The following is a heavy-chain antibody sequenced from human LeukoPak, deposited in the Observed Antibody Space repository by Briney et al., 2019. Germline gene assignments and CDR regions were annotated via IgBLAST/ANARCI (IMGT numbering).Heavy chain of an antibody. Sequence: PGGSLRLSCGVSGFTFNSYTMNWVRQAPGKGLEWVSGISGSGTTTNYADSVKGRFTISRDNSNNTLYLQMNSLRAEDTAVYYCAKDARRDGYSYDYWGQGTLVTVSS. CDR3: AKDARRDGYSYDY. CDR2: ISGSGTTT. V-gene: IGHV3-23*01. J-gene: IGHJ4*02. D-gene: IGHD5-24*01. CDR1: GFTFNSYT.